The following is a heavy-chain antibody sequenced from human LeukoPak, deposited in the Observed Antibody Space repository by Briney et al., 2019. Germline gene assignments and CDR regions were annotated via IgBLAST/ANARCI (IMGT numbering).Heavy chain of an antibody. CDR1: GFTFTNYW. CDR3: ARGYYYDSSAYPGDY. Sequence: PGGSLRLSCAASGFTFTNYWMSWVRQAPGKGLEWVSGINWNSGSTAYADSVKGRFTISRDNAKNSLYLQMNSLRAEDTALYYCARGYYYDSSAYPGDYWGQGTLVTVSS. V-gene: IGHV3-20*04. CDR2: INWNSGST. D-gene: IGHD3-22*01. J-gene: IGHJ4*02.